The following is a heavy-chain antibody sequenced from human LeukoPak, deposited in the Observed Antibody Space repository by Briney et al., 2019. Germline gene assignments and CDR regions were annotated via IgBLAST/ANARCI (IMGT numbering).Heavy chain of an antibody. CDR3: TTRGIAVSGLGY. V-gene: IGHV3-15*01. CDR1: GFSFNTAW. J-gene: IGHJ4*02. D-gene: IGHD6-19*01. CDR2: IKSKTDDGTA. Sequence: GGSLRPSCAASGFSFNTAWMNWVRQTPGKGLEWLDRIKSKTDDGTAEYAAHVKGRFIISRDDSRNMLSREMRSLRTEDTGVYYCTTRGIAVSGLGYWGRGTLVVVSS.